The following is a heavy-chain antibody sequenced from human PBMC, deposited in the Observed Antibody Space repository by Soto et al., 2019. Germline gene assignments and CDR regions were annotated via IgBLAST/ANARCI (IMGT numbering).Heavy chain of an antibody. CDR2: INHSGST. CDR1: GGSFSGYY. CDR3: AREGIPTGGGGNSLCFDP. D-gene: IGHD2-21*02. Sequence: SETLSLTCAVYGGSFSGYYWSWIRQPPGKGLEGIGEINHSGSTNYNPSVKSRVTISVDTSKNQFSRKLSSVTAADTAVYYCAREGIPTGGGGNSLCFDPWGQGTLVTVSS. V-gene: IGHV4-34*01. J-gene: IGHJ5*02.